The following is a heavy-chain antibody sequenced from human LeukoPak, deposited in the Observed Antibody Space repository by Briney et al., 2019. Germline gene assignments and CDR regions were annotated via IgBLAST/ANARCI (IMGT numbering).Heavy chain of an antibody. CDR2: IYHSGST. CDR1: GDSISSSNW. D-gene: IGHD6-13*01. J-gene: IGHJ1*01. Sequence: PLGTLSLTCTVSGDSISSSNWWSWVRQPPGKGLEWIGEIYHSGSTYYNPSLKSRVTISVDTSKNQLSLKLSSVTAADTAVYYCARVAAGIGFFQHWGQGTLVTVSS. CDR3: ARVAAGIGFFQH. V-gene: IGHV4-4*02.